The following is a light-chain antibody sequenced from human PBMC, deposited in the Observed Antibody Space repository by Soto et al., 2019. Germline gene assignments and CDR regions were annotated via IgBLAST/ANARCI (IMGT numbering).Light chain of an antibody. Sequence: QSVLTQPPSASGTPGQRVTISCSGSNSNIGVYPVHWYQRLPGTAPKLLIYRNNQRPSGVPDRFSGSKSGTSASLAISGLRSEDEADYYCAAWDDSLSGYVFGTGTKVTVL. J-gene: IGLJ1*01. V-gene: IGLV1-47*01. CDR3: AAWDDSLSGYV. CDR2: RNN. CDR1: NSNIGVYP.